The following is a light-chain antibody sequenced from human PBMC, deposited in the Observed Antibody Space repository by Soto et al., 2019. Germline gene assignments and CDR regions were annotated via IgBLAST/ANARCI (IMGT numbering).Light chain of an antibody. CDR2: GAS. Sequence: AIQMTQSPSSLSASVGDTVTITCRASQGIGNALGWCQQKPGKPPKVLIYGASNLQSGVPPRFSGSGSGTDFTLAISSLQPEDSATYYCLQDINYPWTFGQGTKVDIK. J-gene: IGKJ1*01. CDR3: LQDINYPWT. CDR1: QGIGNA. V-gene: IGKV1-6*01.